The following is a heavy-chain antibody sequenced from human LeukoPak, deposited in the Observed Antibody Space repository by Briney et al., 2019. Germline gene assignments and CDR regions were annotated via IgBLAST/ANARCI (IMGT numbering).Heavy chain of an antibody. J-gene: IGHJ4*02. CDR2: INPNSGGT. D-gene: IGHD3-22*01. CDR3: ARVFGYYYDSSGSPLFDY. CDR1: GYTFTGYY. V-gene: IGHV1-2*02. Sequence: GASMKVSCKASGYTFTGYYMHWVRQAPGQGLEWMGWINPNSGGTNYAQKFQGRVTMTRDTSISTAYMELSRLRSDDTAVYYCARVFGYYYDSSGSPLFDYWGQGTLVTVSS.